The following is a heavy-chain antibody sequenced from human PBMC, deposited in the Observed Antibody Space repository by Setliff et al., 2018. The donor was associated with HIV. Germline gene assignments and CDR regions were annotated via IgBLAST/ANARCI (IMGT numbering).Heavy chain of an antibody. CDR3: ARGGDGYNPGGGTFDH. V-gene: IGHV4-61*02. D-gene: IGHD1-1*01. J-gene: IGHJ4*02. CDR2: VFTSGVT. Sequence: SETLSLTCAVSGASIDRGSYYWSWIRQPAGKGLEWIGRVFTSGVTNYNSSLKSRVTISLGTAKNHFTLELRSVTAADTAVYYCARGGDGYNPGGGTFDHWGQGTLVTVSS. CDR1: GASIDRGSYY.